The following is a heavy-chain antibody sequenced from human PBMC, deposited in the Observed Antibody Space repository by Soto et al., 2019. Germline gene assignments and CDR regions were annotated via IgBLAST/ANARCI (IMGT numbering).Heavy chain of an antibody. CDR3: TRADLTVTLSVFDP. J-gene: IGHJ5*02. Sequence: QVQLVESGGGVVQTGRSLRLSCAASGFIFGRYFMHWVRQAPGKGLEWVALISDDGTTKYYADSVTGRFTISRDNSKNTLYLQMNSLSADDTAVYYCTRADLTVTLSVFDPWGQGTLVTVSS. V-gene: IGHV3-30-3*01. D-gene: IGHD4-17*01. CDR2: ISDDGTTK. CDR1: GFIFGRYF.